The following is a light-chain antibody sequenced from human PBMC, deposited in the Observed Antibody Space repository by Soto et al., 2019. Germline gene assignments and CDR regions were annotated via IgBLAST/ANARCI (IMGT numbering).Light chain of an antibody. V-gene: IGLV1-40*01. CDR3: HSYDSSLNGVV. CDR2: GTK. CDR1: SSNIGAGYD. J-gene: IGLJ3*02. Sequence: QSVLTQPPSVSGAPGQRVTISCTGSSSNIGAGYDVHWYQQVPGTAPKLLMYGTKNRPSGVPDRFSGAKSGSSASLAITGLQAEDGADYYCHSYDSSLNGVVFGGGTKLTVL.